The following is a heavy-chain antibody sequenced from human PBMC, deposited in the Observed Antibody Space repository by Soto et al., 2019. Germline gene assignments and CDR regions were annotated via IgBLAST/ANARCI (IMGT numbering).Heavy chain of an antibody. J-gene: IGHJ6*02. V-gene: IGHV5-51*01. CDR1: GYSFTSYW. D-gene: IGHD6-13*01. CDR2: IYPGDSDT. Sequence: PGECLKISCKGSGYSFTSYWIGWVRQMPGKGLGWMGSIYPGDSDTRYSPSFQGQVTISADKSISTAYLQWSSLKASDTAMYYCATTSAAGKYYYGMDVWGQGTTVTVSS. CDR3: ATTSAAGKYYYGMDV.